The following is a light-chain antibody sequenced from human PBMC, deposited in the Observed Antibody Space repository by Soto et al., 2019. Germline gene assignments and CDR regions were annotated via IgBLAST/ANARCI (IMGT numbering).Light chain of an antibody. V-gene: IGKV3D-20*02. CDR3: QQRYNWPYT. CDR1: QSVSSSY. CDR2: DTS. J-gene: IGKJ2*01. Sequence: DIVLTQSPATLSLSPGERATLSCGASQSVSSSYLAWYQQKPGQAPRLLIYDTSNRSTGIPASFSGSGCGTDFAVTISTREPEDFAGYYCQQRYNWPYTFGQGTKLEIK.